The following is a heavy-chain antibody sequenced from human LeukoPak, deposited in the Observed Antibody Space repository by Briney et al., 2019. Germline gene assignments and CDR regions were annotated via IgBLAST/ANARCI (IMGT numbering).Heavy chain of an antibody. J-gene: IGHJ1*01. D-gene: IGHD2-21*02. CDR3: ASHSACGGDCYCFQH. CDR1: GFTVSSNY. V-gene: IGHV3-53*01. Sequence: GGSLRLSCAASGFTVSSNYMSWVRQAPGKGLEWVSVIYSGGSTYYADSVKGRFTISRDNSKNTLYLQMNSLRAEDTAVYYCASHSACGGDCYCFQHWGHGTLVTVSS. CDR2: IYSGGST.